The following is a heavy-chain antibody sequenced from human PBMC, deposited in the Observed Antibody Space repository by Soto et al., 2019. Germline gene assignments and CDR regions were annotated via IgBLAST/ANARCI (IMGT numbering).Heavy chain of an antibody. Sequence: GGSLRLSCAASGFTFSDYYMSRIRQAPGKGLEWVSYISSSGSTIYYADSVKGRFTISRDNAKNSLYLQMNSLRAEDTAVYYCATLLGGSSSWYRGDDAFDIWGQGTMVTVSS. V-gene: IGHV3-11*01. D-gene: IGHD6-13*01. CDR2: ISSSGSTI. CDR1: GFTFSDYY. J-gene: IGHJ3*02. CDR3: ATLLGGSSSWYRGDDAFDI.